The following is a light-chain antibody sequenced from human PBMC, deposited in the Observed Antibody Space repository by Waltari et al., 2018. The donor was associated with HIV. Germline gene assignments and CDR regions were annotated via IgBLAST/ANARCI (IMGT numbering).Light chain of an antibody. Sequence: QSALPHPASVSGSPGQSLTISCTGTSSDVGGYTSLSWYQQHPGKAPKLMIYEVSNRPSGVSNRFSGSKSGNTASLTISGLQAEDEADYYCSSYTSSSTQVFGGGTKVTVL. V-gene: IGLV2-14*03. CDR3: SSYTSSSTQV. J-gene: IGLJ3*02. CDR1: SSDVGGYTS. CDR2: EVS.